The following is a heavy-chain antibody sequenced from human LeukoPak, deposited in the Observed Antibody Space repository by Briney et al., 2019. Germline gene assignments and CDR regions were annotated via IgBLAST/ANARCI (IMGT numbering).Heavy chain of an antibody. CDR3: ARARPGSGCYFDF. CDR2: INPSGGST. J-gene: IGHJ4*02. CDR1: LYTFIRNQ. D-gene: IGHD3-10*01. Sequence: GSVKESFLGSLYTFIRNQIHWLRQAPGQGLEWMGIINPSGGSTTYAQKFQGRVTMTRATSTSTVYMELRGLRFNDTAVYYYARARPGSGCYFDFCGQGNLVSVSS. V-gene: IGHV1-46*01.